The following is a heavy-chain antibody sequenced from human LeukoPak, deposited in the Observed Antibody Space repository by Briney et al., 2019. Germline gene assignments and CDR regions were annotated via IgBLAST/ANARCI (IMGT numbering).Heavy chain of an antibody. CDR1: GFTFSSYA. Sequence: GGSLRLSCAASGFTFSSYAMSWVRQAPGKGLEWVSAISGSGGSTYYADSVKGRFTISRDNSKNTLYLQMNSLRAEDTAVYYCARDTGRAGGKEYYYYGMDVWGQGTTVTVSS. CDR3: ARDTGRAGGKEYYYYGMDV. CDR2: ISGSGGST. V-gene: IGHV3-23*01. D-gene: IGHD4-23*01. J-gene: IGHJ6*02.